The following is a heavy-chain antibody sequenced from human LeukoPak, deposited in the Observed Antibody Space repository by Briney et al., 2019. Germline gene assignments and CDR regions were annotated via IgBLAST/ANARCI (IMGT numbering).Heavy chain of an antibody. V-gene: IGHV3-66*01. CDR2: LYSSGSA. D-gene: IGHD1-1*01. Sequence: PGGSPGLSCAASGLTVSDNFMTWVRQAPGRGLEWVSVLYSSGSAHYADSVMGRFTISRDNSKNTLYLQMNSLRAEDTGIFYCARSKLERGAFDIWGLGAKVTVSS. CDR1: GLTVSDNF. CDR3: ARSKLERGAFDI. J-gene: IGHJ3*02.